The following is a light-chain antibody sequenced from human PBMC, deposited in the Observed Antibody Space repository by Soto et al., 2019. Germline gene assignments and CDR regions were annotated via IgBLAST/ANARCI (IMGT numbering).Light chain of an antibody. CDR1: QSVRSNS. CDR2: AAS. J-gene: IGKJ4*01. V-gene: IGKV3-20*01. Sequence: EIVLTQSPCTLSLSPGERATLSCRASQSVRSNSLAWYQQKPGQAPMLLIYAASTRATGIPDRFSGSGSGTDFTLTITRLESEDFAVYYCQQYGRSPPTFGGGTNLEIK. CDR3: QQYGRSPPT.